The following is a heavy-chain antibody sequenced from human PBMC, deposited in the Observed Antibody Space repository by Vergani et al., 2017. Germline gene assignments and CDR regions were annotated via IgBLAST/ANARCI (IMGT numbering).Heavy chain of an antibody. CDR2: ISWNSGSL. CDR3: AKDLTQYSSGWYGGHY. Sequence: EVQLVESGGGLVQPGRSLRLSCAASGFTFDDYAMHWVRQAPGKGLEWVSGISWNSGSLGYADSVKGRFTISRDNAKNSLYLQMNSLRAEDTAVYYCAKDLTQYSSGWYGGHYWGQGTLVTVSS. CDR1: GFTFDDYA. D-gene: IGHD6-19*01. V-gene: IGHV3-9*01. J-gene: IGHJ4*02.